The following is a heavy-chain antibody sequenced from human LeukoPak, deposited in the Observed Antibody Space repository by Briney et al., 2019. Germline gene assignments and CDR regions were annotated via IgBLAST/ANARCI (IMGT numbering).Heavy chain of an antibody. CDR1: GGSISSSSYY. J-gene: IGHJ4*02. Sequence: SETLSLTCTVSGGSISSSSYYWGWIRQPPGKGLEWIGSIYHSGSTYYNPSLKSRVTISVDTSKNQFSLKLSSVTAADTAVYYCARGIVVVRVDYWGQGTLVTVSS. CDR3: ARGIVVVRVDY. V-gene: IGHV4-39*07. D-gene: IGHD2-2*01. CDR2: IYHSGST.